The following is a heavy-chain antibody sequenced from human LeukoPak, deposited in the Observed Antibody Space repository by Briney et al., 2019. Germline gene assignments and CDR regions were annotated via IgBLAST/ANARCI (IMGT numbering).Heavy chain of an antibody. J-gene: IGHJ4*02. CDR2: INPSDSYT. D-gene: IGHD6-13*01. V-gene: IGHV5-10-1*01. Sequence: GESLRISCKGSGYSFTNNWITWVRQMPGKGLEWMGRINPSDSYTNYSPSFQGHVTISADKSITTAYLQWSSLEPSDTAMYYCARRIAAAGLDYWGQGTLVTVSS. CDR3: ARRIAAAGLDY. CDR1: GYSFTNNW.